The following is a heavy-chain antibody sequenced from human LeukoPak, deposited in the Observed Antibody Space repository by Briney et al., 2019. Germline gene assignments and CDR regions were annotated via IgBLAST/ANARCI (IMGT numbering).Heavy chain of an antibody. CDR2: ISGSGGST. D-gene: IGHD5-12*01. CDR3: AKWVATISAPYDY. CDR1: GFTFSTYW. V-gene: IGHV3-23*01. Sequence: GGSLRLSCAASGFTFSTYWMTWVRQAPGKGLEWVSAISGSGGSTYYADSVKGRFTISRDNSKNTLYLQMNSLRAEDTAVYYCAKWVATISAPYDYWGQGTLVTVSS. J-gene: IGHJ4*02.